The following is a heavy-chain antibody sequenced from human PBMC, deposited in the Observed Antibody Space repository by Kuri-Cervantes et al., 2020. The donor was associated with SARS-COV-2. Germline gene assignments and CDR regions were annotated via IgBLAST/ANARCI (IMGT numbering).Heavy chain of an antibody. Sequence: GGSLRLSCAACGFTFSSYDMHWVRQATGKGLEWVSAIGTAGDTYYPGSVKGQFTISRENAKNSLYLQMNSLRAGDTAVYYCAKAIGGAIATGGVDYWGQGTLVTVSS. V-gene: IGHV3-13*03. CDR1: GFTFSSYD. CDR3: AKAIGGAIATGGVDY. J-gene: IGHJ4*02. D-gene: IGHD2-21*01. CDR2: IGTAGDT.